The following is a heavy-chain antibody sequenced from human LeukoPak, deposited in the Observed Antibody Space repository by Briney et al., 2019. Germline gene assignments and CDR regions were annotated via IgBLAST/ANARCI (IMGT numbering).Heavy chain of an antibody. CDR1: GYTFTSYA. D-gene: IGHD6-6*01. CDR3: ARGRTGIAARQSYYYYYMDV. Sequence: ASVKVSCKASGYTFTSYAMNWVRQAPGQGLEWMGWINTNTGNPTYAQGFTGRFVFSLDTSVSTAYLQISSLKAEDTAVYYCARGRTGIAARQSYYYYYMDVWGKGTTVTVSS. J-gene: IGHJ6*03. CDR2: INTNTGNP. V-gene: IGHV7-4-1*02.